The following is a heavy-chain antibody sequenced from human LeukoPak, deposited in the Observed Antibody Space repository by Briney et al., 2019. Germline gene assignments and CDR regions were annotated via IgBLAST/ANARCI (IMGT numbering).Heavy chain of an antibody. CDR1: GFSFSTYS. CDR2: VSGTSEYI. Sequence: GGSLRLSCAASGFSFSTYSMIWVRQAPGKGLEWVSSVSGTSEYIYYADSVRGRFTISRDNAKNTVYLQMNSLRAEDTAVYYCAKGRRPAAISSFDYWGQGTLVTVSS. V-gene: IGHV3-21*06. J-gene: IGHJ4*02. D-gene: IGHD2-2*01. CDR3: AKGRRPAAISSFDY.